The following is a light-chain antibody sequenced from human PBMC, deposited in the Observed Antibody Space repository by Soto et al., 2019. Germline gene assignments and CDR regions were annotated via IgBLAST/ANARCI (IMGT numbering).Light chain of an antibody. V-gene: IGKV3-20*01. CDR1: QSVSSSY. Sequence: EIVLTQSPDTLSLSPGERATLSCRASQSVSSSYLAWYQQKPGQAPRLLIYGASSRATGIPDRFSGSGSGTDFTLTISRLEPEDFAVYYCQQYGSSPPPITFGQGTRLEIK. CDR2: GAS. CDR3: QQYGSSPPPIT. J-gene: IGKJ5*01.